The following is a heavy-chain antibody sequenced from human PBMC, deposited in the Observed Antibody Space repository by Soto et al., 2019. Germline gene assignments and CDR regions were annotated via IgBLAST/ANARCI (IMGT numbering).Heavy chain of an antibody. V-gene: IGHV1-18*01. Sequence: QVQLVQSGAEVKKPGASLKVSCKASGYTFSNFGVSWVRQAPGQGLEWIGWINPDNGDTNYGQKFQGRATMTTDTCTNAAYMELRGLRSDDTAVYYCARGVRAPAYLDYNMDVWGEGTTVTFSS. CDR3: ARGVRAPAYLDYNMDV. J-gene: IGHJ6*03. CDR2: INPDNGDT. CDR1: GYTFSNFG.